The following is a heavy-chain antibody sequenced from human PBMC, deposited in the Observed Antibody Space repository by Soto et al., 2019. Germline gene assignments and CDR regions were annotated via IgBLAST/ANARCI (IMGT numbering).Heavy chain of an antibody. CDR1: GFTVSSNY. D-gene: IGHD6-6*01. CDR3: AKERYSSSSPDFDY. CDR2: ISYDGSNK. V-gene: IGHV3-30*18. Sequence: GSLRLSCAASGFTVSSNYMSWVRQAPGKGLEWVAVISYDGSNKYYADSVKGRFTISRDNSKNTLYLQMNSLRAEDTAVYYCAKERYSSSSPDFDYWGQGTLVTVSS. J-gene: IGHJ4*02.